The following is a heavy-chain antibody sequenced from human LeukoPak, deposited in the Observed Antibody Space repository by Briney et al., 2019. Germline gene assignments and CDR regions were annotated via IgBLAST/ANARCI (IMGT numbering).Heavy chain of an antibody. CDR3: ARDRRYCTSTTCYHDVFDI. CDR1: GGSFSRYY. D-gene: IGHD2-2*01. V-gene: IGHV4-59*12. Sequence: SETLSLTCTVSGGSFSRYYWSWIRQPPGKGLEWIGYIYYSGSTNYNPSLKSRVTISVDRSKNQFSLKLNSVTAADTAVYYCARDRRYCTSTTCYHDVFDIWGQGTMVIVSS. J-gene: IGHJ3*02. CDR2: IYYSGST.